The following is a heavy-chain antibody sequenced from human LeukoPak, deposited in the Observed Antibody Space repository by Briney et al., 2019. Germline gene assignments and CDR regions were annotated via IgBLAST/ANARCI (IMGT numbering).Heavy chain of an antibody. CDR1: GFTFSSYS. CDR3: AKTYYYDSSGYDV. D-gene: IGHD3-22*01. CDR2: ISSSSFI. V-gene: IGHV3-21*01. J-gene: IGHJ6*04. Sequence: PGGSLRLSCVASGFTFSSYSMNWVRQAPGKGLEWVSSISSSSFIYYADSVKGRFTLSRDNAKKSLYLQMNSLRAEDTAVYYCAKTYYYDSSGYDVWGKGTTVTISS.